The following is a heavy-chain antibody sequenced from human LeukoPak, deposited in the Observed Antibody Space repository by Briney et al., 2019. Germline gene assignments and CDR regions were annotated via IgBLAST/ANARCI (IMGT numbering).Heavy chain of an antibody. CDR2: ISGSGGST. Sequence: PGGSLRLSCAASGFTVTSNYMSWVRQAPGKGLEWVSAISGSGGSTYYADSVKGRFTISRDNSKNTLYLQMNSLRAEDTAVYYCAKIVAVAGILDYWGQGTLVTVSS. J-gene: IGHJ4*02. V-gene: IGHV3-23*01. CDR3: AKIVAVAGILDY. D-gene: IGHD6-19*01. CDR1: GFTVTSNY.